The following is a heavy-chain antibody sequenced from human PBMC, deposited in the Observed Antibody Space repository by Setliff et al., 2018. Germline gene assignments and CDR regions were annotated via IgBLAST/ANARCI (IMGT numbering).Heavy chain of an antibody. CDR2: INAANGNT. CDR3: ARGGASSRWYYFDY. V-gene: IGHV1-3*01. Sequence: ASVKVSCKASGGTFSSYAISWVRQAPGQRLEWMGWINAANGNTEYSQKFQGRVTIASDTSASTAYMELSSLRSEDTALYYCARGGASSRWYYFDYWGQGTLVTVSS. D-gene: IGHD6-13*01. J-gene: IGHJ4*02. CDR1: GGTFSSYA.